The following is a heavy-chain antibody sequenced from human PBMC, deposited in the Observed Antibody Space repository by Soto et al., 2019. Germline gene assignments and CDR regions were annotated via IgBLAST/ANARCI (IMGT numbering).Heavy chain of an antibody. CDR1: GYTFTSYD. CDR2: MNPNSGNT. CDR3: ARGPPNDFWSGFGYHYYGMDV. Sequence: ASVNVSCKASGYTFTSYDINWGRQATGQGLEWMGWMNPNSGNTGYAQKFQGRVTMTRNTSISTAYMELSSLRSEDTAVYYCARGPPNDFWSGFGYHYYGMDVWGQATTVTVSS. V-gene: IGHV1-8*01. J-gene: IGHJ6*02. D-gene: IGHD3-3*01.